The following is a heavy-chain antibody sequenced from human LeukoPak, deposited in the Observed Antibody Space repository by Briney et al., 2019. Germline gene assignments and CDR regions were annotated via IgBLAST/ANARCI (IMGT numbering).Heavy chain of an antibody. V-gene: IGHV3-11*01. CDR1: GLTFTDYF. CDR2: ISGGSRTI. Sequence: PGGSLRLSCAASGLTFTDYFMSWIRQAPGKGLEWVSSISGGSRTINYADSVKGRFTTSRDNAKNSLFLQVNSLRAEDTAVYYCARAGQSDYWGQGTLVTVSS. CDR3: ARAGQSDY. J-gene: IGHJ4*02.